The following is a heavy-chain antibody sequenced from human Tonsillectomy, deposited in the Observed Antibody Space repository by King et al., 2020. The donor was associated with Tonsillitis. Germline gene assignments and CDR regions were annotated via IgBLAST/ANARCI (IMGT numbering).Heavy chain of an antibody. CDR2: LYYSGST. D-gene: IGHD3-22*01. J-gene: IGHJ4*02. CDR3: ARLSPYYYDSSGYGDFDY. CDR1: GGSISSSSYY. V-gene: IGHV4-39*07. Sequence: LQLQESGPGLVKPSETLSLTCTVSGGSISSSSYYWGWIRQPPGKGLEWIGSLYYSGSTYYNPSLKSQVTISVDTSKNQFSLKLSSVTAADTAVYYCARLSPYYYDSSGYGDFDYWGQGTLVTVSS.